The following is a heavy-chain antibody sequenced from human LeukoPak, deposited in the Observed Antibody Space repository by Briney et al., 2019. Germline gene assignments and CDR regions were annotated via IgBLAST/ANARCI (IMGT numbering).Heavy chain of an antibody. CDR2: INHSGST. V-gene: IGHV4-34*01. CDR3: ARVPAAMEGWFDP. CDR1: GGSFSGYY. Sequence: PSETLSLTCAVYGGSFSGYYWSWIRQPPGRGLEWIGEINHSGSTNYNPSLKSRVTISVDTSKNQFSLKLSSVTAADTAVYYCARVPAAMEGWFDPWGQGTLVTVSS. J-gene: IGHJ5*02. D-gene: IGHD2-2*01.